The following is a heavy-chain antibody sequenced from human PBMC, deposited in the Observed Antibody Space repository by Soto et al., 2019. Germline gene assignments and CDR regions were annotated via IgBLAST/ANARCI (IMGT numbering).Heavy chain of an antibody. CDR2: IKSKTDGGTT. V-gene: IGHV3-15*01. D-gene: IGHD2-2*02. J-gene: IGHJ6*02. CDR3: ATDSRDIVVVPAAIYYYYYGMDV. CDR1: GFTFSNAW. Sequence: GGSLRLSCAASGFTFSNAWMSWVRQAPGKGLEWVGRIKSKTDGGTTDYAAPVKGRFTISRDDSKNTLYLQMNSLKTEDTAVYYCATDSRDIVVVPAAIYYYYYGMDVWGQGTTVTVSS.